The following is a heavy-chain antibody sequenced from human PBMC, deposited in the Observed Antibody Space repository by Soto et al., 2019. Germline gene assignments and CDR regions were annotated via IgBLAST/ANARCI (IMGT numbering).Heavy chain of an antibody. CDR2: ASRDATTI. Sequence: EVHLVESGGGLVQPGGSLRLSCAASGFTFNNYWMHWVRQAPGKGLEWVSRASRDATTINYADSVNGRFAISRDNARNTLYLQMNNLRAEDAVVYYCVRGSNDWYGLDYWGQGTRVTVSS. J-gene: IGHJ4*02. CDR3: VRGSNDWYGLDY. V-gene: IGHV3-74*01. CDR1: GFTFNNYW. D-gene: IGHD3-9*01.